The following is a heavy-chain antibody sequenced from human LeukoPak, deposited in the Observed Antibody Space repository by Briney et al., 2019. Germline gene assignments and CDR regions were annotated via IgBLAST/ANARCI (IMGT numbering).Heavy chain of an antibody. D-gene: IGHD5-24*01. CDR3: ASRVTGGVEMATNTPEYYFDY. Sequence: SETLSLTCGVSGGSISSTNWWSWVRQPPGQGLEWIGEISLTGRTNYNPSLNGRVTMSLDESSNQLSLKLTSVTAADTAVYYCASRVTGGVEMATNTPEYYFDYWGQGIRVTVSS. J-gene: IGHJ4*02. V-gene: IGHV4-4*02. CDR2: ISLTGRT. CDR1: GGSISSTNW.